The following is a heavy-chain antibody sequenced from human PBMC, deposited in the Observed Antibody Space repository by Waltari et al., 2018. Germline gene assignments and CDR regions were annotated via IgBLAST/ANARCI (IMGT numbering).Heavy chain of an antibody. CDR3: ARGSDSSGYLDY. CDR1: GGSIRSGCYY. J-gene: IGHJ4*02. D-gene: IGHD3-22*01. Sequence: QVQLQESGPGLVTPSQPLALPCTVSGGSIRSGCYYWTRPRQHPGKGLEWIGYIYYSGSTYYNPSLKSLVTISVDTSKNQFSLKLSSVTAADTAVYYCARGSDSSGYLDYWGQGTLVTVSS. CDR2: IYYSGST. V-gene: IGHV4-31*01.